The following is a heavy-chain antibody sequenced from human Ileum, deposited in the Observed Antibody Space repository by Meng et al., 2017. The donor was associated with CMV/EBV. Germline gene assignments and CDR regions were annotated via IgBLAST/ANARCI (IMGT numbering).Heavy chain of an antibody. D-gene: IGHD2-2*02. V-gene: IGHV3-7*01. CDR2: IKQDGSEK. CDR3: AREYCSSTSCYRWRGWFDP. J-gene: IGHJ5*02. Sequence: GGSLRLSCAASGFTFSRYWMSWVRQAPGKGLEWVANIKQDGSEKYYVDSVKGRFTISRDNAKNSLYLQMKSLRAEDTAVYYCAREYCSSTSCYRWRGWFDPWGQGTLVTVSS. CDR1: GFTFSRYW.